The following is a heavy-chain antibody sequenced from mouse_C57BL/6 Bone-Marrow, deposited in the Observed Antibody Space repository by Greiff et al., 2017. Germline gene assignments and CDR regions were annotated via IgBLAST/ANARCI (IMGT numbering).Heavy chain of an antibody. CDR2: IHPNSGST. CDR1: GYTFTSYW. D-gene: IGHD3-1*01. CDR3: ARSGGLSFAY. Sequence: QVHVKQPGAELVKPGASVKLSCKASGYTFTSYWMHWVKQRPGQGLEWIGMIHPNSGSTNYNEKFKSKATLTVDKSSSTAYMQLSSLTSEDSAVYYCARSGGLSFAYWGQGTLVTVSA. J-gene: IGHJ3*01. V-gene: IGHV1-64*01.